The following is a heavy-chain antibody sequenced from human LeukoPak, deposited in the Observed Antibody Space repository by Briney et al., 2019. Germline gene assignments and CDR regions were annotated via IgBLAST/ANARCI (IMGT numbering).Heavy chain of an antibody. J-gene: IGHJ6*04. CDR2: ISSRGSPI. V-gene: IGHV3-48*03. D-gene: IGHD3-10*02. CDR3: AELGITMIGGV. CDR1: GFTFSSYE. Sequence: GGSLRLSCAASGFTFSSYEMIWVRQAPGKGLEWVSYISSRGSPIYYADSVKGRFTIYRDNAKNSLYLQRNSLRAEDTAVYYCAELGITMIGGVWGKGTTVTISS.